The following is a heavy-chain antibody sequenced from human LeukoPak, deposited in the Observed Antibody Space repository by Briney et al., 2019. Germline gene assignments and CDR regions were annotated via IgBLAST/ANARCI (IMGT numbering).Heavy chain of an antibody. J-gene: IGHJ4*02. CDR2: MNPNSGNT. Sequence: GASVKVSCKASGYTFTSYDINWVRQATGQGLEWMGWMNPNSGNTGHAQKFQGRVTITRNTSISTAYMELSSLRSEDTAVYYCARGIAAQSGIDYWGQGTLVTVSS. D-gene: IGHD6-6*01. V-gene: IGHV1-8*03. CDR3: ARGIAAQSGIDY. CDR1: GYTFTSYD.